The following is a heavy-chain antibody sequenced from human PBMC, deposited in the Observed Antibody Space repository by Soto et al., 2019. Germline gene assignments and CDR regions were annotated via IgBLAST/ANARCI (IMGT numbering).Heavy chain of an antibody. CDR2: ISGSGGST. V-gene: IGHV3-23*01. D-gene: IGHD3-3*01. J-gene: IGHJ4*02. Sequence: GGSLRLSCAASGFTFSSYAMSWVRQAPGKGLEWVSAISGSGGSTYYADSVKGRFTISRDNSKNTLYLQMNSLRAEDTAVYYCAKGHYDFWSGYYIFGYWGQGTLVTVSS. CDR3: AKGHYDFWSGYYIFGY. CDR1: GFTFSSYA.